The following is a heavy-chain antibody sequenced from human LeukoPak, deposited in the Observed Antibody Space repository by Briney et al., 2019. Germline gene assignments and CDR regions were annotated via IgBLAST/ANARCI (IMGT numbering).Heavy chain of an antibody. CDR1: GYTFTSYG. CDR2: ISAYNGST. V-gene: IGHV1-18*01. J-gene: IGHJ3*02. CDR3: ARGLIGLWFGELLAPDAFDI. Sequence: GASVKVSCKASGYTFTSYGISWVRQAPGQGLEWMGWISAYNGSTNYAQKLQGRVTMTTDTSTSTAYMELRSLRSDDTAVYYCARGLIGLWFGELLAPDAFDIWGQGTMVTVSS. D-gene: IGHD3-10*01.